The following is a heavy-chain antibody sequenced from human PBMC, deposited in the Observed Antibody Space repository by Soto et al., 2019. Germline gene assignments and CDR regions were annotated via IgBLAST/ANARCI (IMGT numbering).Heavy chain of an antibody. D-gene: IGHD3-9*01. CDR3: GRLEGLATITYFFDY. J-gene: IGHJ4*02. CDR1: GGSVSSRSYY. Sequence: QLQLQDSGPGLVTPSETLSLTCTVSGGSVSSRSYYWVWVRQPPGKGLEWVGSVYYSGSTYSNPSPKCRVTIAVDKTKNQFSLQLLSLSAADTAVYYCGRLEGLATITYFFDYWGQGAMVTVSS. CDR2: VYYSGST. V-gene: IGHV4-39*01.